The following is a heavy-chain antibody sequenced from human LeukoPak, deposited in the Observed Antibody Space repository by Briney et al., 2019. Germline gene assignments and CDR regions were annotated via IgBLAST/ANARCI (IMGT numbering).Heavy chain of an antibody. J-gene: IGHJ4*02. CDR1: GYNFTNYW. CDR2: IYPDDSDT. V-gene: IGHV5-51*01. CDR3: VRQRGYSNDWQYFDY. Sequence: LGESLKISCKGSGYNFTNYWIGWVRQMPGKGLEWMGIIYPDDSDTKYSPSFQGHVTISADKSISTAYLQWSSLKASDTAILYCVRQRGYSNDWQYFDYWGQGTLVTVSS. D-gene: IGHD6-19*01.